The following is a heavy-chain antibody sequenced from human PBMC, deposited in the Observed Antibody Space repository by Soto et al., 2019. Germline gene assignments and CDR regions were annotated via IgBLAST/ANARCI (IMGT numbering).Heavy chain of an antibody. J-gene: IGHJ3*02. V-gene: IGHV3-23*01. D-gene: IGHD3-22*01. CDR3: AKVIFQYYYDSSGYYPFDI. CDR1: GFTFSSYA. CDR2: ISGSGGST. Sequence: GGSLRLSCAASGFTFSSYAMSWVRQAPGKGLEWVSAISGSGGSTYYADSVKGRFTISRDNSKNTLYLQMNSLRAEDTAVYYCAKVIFQYYYDSSGYYPFDIWGQGTMVTVSS.